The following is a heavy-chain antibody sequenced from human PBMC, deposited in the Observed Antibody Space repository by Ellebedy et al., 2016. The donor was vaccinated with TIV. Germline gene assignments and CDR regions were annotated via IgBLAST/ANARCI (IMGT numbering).Heavy chain of an antibody. CDR3: ATLGGRQRYSD. CDR1: GFTFSSYW. V-gene: IGHV3-7*01. D-gene: IGHD6-6*01. J-gene: IGHJ4*02. CDR2: IKQDGSKT. Sequence: GGSLRLSCAASGFTFSSYWMSWVRQAPGKGPEWVANIKQDGSKTYHVDAVKGRFTISRDNARNSLYLQMNNLRVEDTAVYYCATLGGRQRYSDWGQGSLVTVST.